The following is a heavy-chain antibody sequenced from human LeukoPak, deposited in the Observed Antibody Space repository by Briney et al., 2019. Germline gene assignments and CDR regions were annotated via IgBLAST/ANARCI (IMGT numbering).Heavy chain of an antibody. D-gene: IGHD3-10*01. CDR2: FDPEDAET. V-gene: IGHV1-24*01. Sequence: ASVKVSCKVSGYTLTELSMHWVRQAPGKGLEWMGGFDPEDAETIYAQKFQGRVTMTEDTSTDTAYMELSSLRSEDTAVYYCATDLTMVRGTYGMDVWGKGTTVTVSS. CDR3: ATDLTMVRGTYGMDV. J-gene: IGHJ6*04. CDR1: GYTLTELS.